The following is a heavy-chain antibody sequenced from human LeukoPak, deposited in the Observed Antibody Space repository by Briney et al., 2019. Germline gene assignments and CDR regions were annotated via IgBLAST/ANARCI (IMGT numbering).Heavy chain of an antibody. Sequence: GGSLRLSCAASGFTFSSYGMHWVRQAPGKGLEWVAVISYDGSNKYYADSVKGRFTISRDNSKNTLYLQMNSLRAEDTAVYYCAKGGYSYGTYFDYWGQGTLVTVSS. CDR3: AKGGYSYGTYFDY. CDR1: GFTFSSYG. D-gene: IGHD5-18*01. V-gene: IGHV3-30*18. CDR2: ISYDGSNK. J-gene: IGHJ4*02.